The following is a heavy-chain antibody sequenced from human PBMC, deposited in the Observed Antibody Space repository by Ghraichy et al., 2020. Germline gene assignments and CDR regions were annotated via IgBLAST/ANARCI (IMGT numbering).Heavy chain of an antibody. J-gene: IGHJ5*02. CDR2: ISFSGANT. V-gene: IGHV3-23*01. Sequence: GGSLRLSCAASGFPFSSYAMSWVRRTPGKGLEWVSSISFSGANTYYAVSVKGRFTISRDNSKNTLYLQMNSLRADDTAVYYCAKAWGYCSAATCPSYNWFDPWGQGTLVTVSS. CDR3: AKAWGYCSAATCPSYNWFDP. CDR1: GFPFSSYA. D-gene: IGHD2-15*01.